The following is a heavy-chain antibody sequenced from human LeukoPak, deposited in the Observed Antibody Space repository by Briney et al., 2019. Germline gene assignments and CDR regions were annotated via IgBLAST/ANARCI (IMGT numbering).Heavy chain of an antibody. CDR2: IGIGGDT. CDR3: ARGGIPVTGIDEVDY. CDR1: GFTFSSYD. J-gene: IGHJ4*02. V-gene: IGHV3-13*01. Sequence: GGSLRLSCAASGFTFSSYDMHWVRQATGKGLEWVSAIGIGGDTYYPGSVKGRFTISRENAKNSLYLQMNSLRAGDTAVYYCARGGIPVTGIDEVDYWGQGTLVSVSS. D-gene: IGHD2-21*02.